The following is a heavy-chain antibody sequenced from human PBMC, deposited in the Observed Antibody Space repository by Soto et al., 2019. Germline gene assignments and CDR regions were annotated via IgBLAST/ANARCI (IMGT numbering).Heavy chain of an antibody. D-gene: IGHD3-10*01. CDR3: TREGSAPYYYYAMDD. CDR2: INTHNGNT. J-gene: IGHJ6*02. V-gene: IGHV1-18*01. CDR1: GYTFTTYG. Sequence: ASVKVSCKASGYTFTTYGISWVRQAPGEGLEWLGWINTHNGNTNYAQNLQGRVFMTADTSTNTAYMELRSLRSDDTAIYYCTREGSAPYYYYAMDDWGQGTPVTAP.